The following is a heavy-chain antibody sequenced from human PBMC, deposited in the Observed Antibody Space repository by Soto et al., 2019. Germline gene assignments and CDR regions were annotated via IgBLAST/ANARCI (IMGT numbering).Heavy chain of an antibody. CDR2: INHSGST. V-gene: IGHV4-34*01. CDR1: GGSFSGYY. J-gene: IGHJ5*02. Sequence: SETLSLTCAVYGGSFSGYYWSWIRQPPGKGLEWIGEINHSGSTNYNPSLKSRVTISVDTSKNQFSLKLSSVTAADTAVYYCARGRIAARPNWFDPWGQGTLVTVSS. D-gene: IGHD6-6*01. CDR3: ARGRIAARPNWFDP.